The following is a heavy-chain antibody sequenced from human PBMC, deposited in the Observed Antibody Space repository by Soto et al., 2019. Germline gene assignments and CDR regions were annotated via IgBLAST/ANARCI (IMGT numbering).Heavy chain of an antibody. CDR1: GYTFTSYG. V-gene: IGHV1-18*01. CDR2: ISAYNGNT. Sequence: QVQLVQSGAEVKKPGASVKVSCKASGYTFTSYGISWVRQAPGQGLEWMGWISAYNGNTNYAQKLQGRVTMTTDTSTSTAYMELRSLRSDDTAVYYSAREVVRFLDEYYYYYGMDVWGQGTTVTVSS. CDR3: AREVVRFLDEYYYYYGMDV. J-gene: IGHJ6*02. D-gene: IGHD3-3*01.